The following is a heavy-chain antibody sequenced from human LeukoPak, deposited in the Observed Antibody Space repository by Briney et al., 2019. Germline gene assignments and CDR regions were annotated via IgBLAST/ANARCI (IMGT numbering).Heavy chain of an antibody. Sequence: GGSLRLSCAASGFTVSNNYMSWVRQAPGKGLEWVSVIYSGGMTYNADSVKGRFTISRDNSKNTLYLQTNSLSAEDTAVYYCARGHGSGSYGNGMDVWGQGTTVTVSS. J-gene: IGHJ6*02. CDR1: GFTVSNNY. V-gene: IGHV3-53*01. D-gene: IGHD3-10*01. CDR3: ARGHGSGSYGNGMDV. CDR2: IYSGGMT.